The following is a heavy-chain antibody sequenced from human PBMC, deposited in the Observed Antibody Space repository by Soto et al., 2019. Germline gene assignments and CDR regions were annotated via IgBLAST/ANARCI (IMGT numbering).Heavy chain of an antibody. CDR2: VSDDGSTT. CDR3: ARDVGALAH. J-gene: IGHJ1*01. Sequence: EVQLVESGGGLVQPGESLRLSCAASGFTFSNYRMHWVRQGPGKGLVWVSFVSDDGSTTRYADSVKGRFTISRDNAKNTVFLEMNSLTGEDTAIYYCARDVGALAHWGQGALVSVSS. D-gene: IGHD3-16*01. CDR1: GFTFSNYR. V-gene: IGHV3-74*01.